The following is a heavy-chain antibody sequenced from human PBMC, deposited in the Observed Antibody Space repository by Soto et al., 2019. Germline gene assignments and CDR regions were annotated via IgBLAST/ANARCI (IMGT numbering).Heavy chain of an antibody. J-gene: IGHJ4*02. CDR2: IIPIFGTA. V-gene: IGHV1-69*12. CDR1: GGTFSSYA. CDR3: ARSRGYSYGQGFDY. D-gene: IGHD5-18*01. Sequence: QVQLVQSGAEVKKPGSSVKVSCKASGGTFSSYAISWVRQAPGQGLEWMGGIIPIFGTANYAQKFQGRVTXXAXEXXSTAYMELSSLRSEDTAVYYCARSRGYSYGQGFDYWGQGTLVTVSS.